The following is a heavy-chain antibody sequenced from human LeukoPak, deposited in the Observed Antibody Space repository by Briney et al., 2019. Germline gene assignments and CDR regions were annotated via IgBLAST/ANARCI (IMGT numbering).Heavy chain of an antibody. J-gene: IGHJ4*02. CDR1: GFAFSSYT. D-gene: IGHD3-9*01. V-gene: IGHV3-48*04. CDR2: ISSTSSSI. CDR3: ATAARYFDWLLS. Sequence: GGSLRLSCAASGFAFSSYTMNWVRQAPGKGLEWVSYISSTSSSIYYADSVKGRFTISRDNAQNSVYLHMKSLRAEDTAVYYCATAARYFDWLLSWGQGTLVTVSS.